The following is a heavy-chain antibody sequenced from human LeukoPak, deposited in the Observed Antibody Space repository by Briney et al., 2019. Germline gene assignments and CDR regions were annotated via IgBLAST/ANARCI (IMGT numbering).Heavy chain of an antibody. D-gene: IGHD3-22*01. V-gene: IGHV3-21*01. CDR2: ISSTSSKI. CDR3: ATYYYDTRGYFYDAFDI. J-gene: IGHJ3*02. Sequence: GGSLRLSCAASGFTFSSSSMNWVRQAPGKGLEWVSSISSTSSKIYYADSVKGRFTISRDNAKNSLYLQMNSLGAEDTAVYYCATYYYDTRGYFYDAFDIWGQGTMVTVSS. CDR1: GFTFSSSS.